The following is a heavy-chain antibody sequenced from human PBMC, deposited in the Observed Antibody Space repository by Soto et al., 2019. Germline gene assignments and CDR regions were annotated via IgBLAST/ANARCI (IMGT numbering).Heavy chain of an antibody. Sequence: AGSLRLSCAASGFTFSSYGIHWVRQAPGKGLEWVAVISYDGSNKYYADSVKGRFTISRDNSKNTLYLQMNSLRAEDTAVYYCAKDHSSGPFDIWGQGTMVTVSS. D-gene: IGHD6-19*01. J-gene: IGHJ3*02. CDR3: AKDHSSGPFDI. CDR1: GFTFSSYG. V-gene: IGHV3-30*18. CDR2: ISYDGSNK.